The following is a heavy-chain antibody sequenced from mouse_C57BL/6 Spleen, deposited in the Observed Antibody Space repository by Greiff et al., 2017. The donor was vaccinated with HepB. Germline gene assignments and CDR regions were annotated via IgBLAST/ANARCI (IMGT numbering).Heavy chain of an antibody. CDR2: IYPRSGNT. D-gene: IGHD1-1*01. Sequence: QVQLQQSGAELARPGASVKLSCKASGYTFTSYGISWVKQRTGQGLEWIGEIYPRSGNTYYNEKFKGKATLTADKSSSTAYMELRSLTSEDSAVYFCAQFITTVVDPAWFAYWGQGTLVTVSA. CDR1: GYTFTSYG. J-gene: IGHJ3*01. CDR3: AQFITTVVDPAWFAY. V-gene: IGHV1-81*01.